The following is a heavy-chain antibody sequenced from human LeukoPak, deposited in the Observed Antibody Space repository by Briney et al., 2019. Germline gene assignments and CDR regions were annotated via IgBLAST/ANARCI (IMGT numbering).Heavy chain of an antibody. CDR3: ARDVFGHMDV. CDR1: GGSFSGYY. Sequence: SETLSLTCAVYGGSFSGYYWSWIRQPPGKGLEWIGEINHSGSTNYNPSLKSRVTISVDTSKNQFSLKLSSVTAADTAVYYCARDVFGHMDVWGKGTTVTVSS. CDR2: INHSGST. V-gene: IGHV4-34*01. J-gene: IGHJ6*03. D-gene: IGHD3-3*01.